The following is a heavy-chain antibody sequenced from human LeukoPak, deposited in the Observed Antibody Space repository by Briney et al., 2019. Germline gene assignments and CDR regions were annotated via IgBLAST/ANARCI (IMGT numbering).Heavy chain of an antibody. D-gene: IGHD6-19*01. Sequence: GGSLRLSCAASGFTSSSYSMNWVSQAPGKGLEWVSSISSSSSYIYYADSVKGRFTISRDNPKNSLYLQMDNLRAGGTGVYYCAREWKIAVAGFFDYWGQGTLVTVSS. J-gene: IGHJ4*02. CDR3: AREWKIAVAGFFDY. CDR1: GFTSSSYS. V-gene: IGHV3-21*01. CDR2: ISSSSSYI.